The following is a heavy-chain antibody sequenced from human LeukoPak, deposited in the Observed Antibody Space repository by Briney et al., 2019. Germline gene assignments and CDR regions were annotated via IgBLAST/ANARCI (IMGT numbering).Heavy chain of an antibody. D-gene: IGHD3-10*01. CDR1: GGSISSSNYY. V-gene: IGHV4-39*07. J-gene: IGHJ3*02. Sequence: ETLXLTCTVSGGSISSSNYYWGWIRQPPGKGLEWIGSIYYTGSTYYKPSLKSLVTISEDTSKNQFSLKLSSVTAADTVVYYCTFNLGSGSYAFDIWGQGTMVTVSS. CDR2: IYYTGST. CDR3: TFNLGSGSYAFDI.